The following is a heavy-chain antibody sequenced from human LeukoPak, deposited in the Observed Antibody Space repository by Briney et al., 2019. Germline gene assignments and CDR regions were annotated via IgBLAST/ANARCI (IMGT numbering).Heavy chain of an antibody. CDR2: IYPGGSDT. V-gene: IGHV5-51*01. CDR3: ARTLSSYSYVDS. J-gene: IGHJ4*02. D-gene: IGHD3-10*01. CDR1: GYSFTNYW. Sequence: GESLKISCKGSGYSFTNYWIAWVRQMPGKGLEWMGIIYPGGSDTRYSPSFQGQFTLSADKSISHAYLQWSRLKASDPAMYYRARTLSSYSYVDSWGQGTLVTVSS.